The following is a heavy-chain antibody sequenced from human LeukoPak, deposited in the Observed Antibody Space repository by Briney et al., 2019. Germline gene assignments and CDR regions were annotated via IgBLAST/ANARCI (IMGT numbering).Heavy chain of an antibody. V-gene: IGHV3-21*01. CDR2: ISSSSSFI. Sequence: GGSLRLSCAASGFTFSNYRMNWVRQAPGKGLEWVSSISSSSSFIYYADSVKGRFTISRDNAKNSLYLQMNSLRAEDTAVYYCARGSSYDQSDFDSWGQGTLVTVSS. J-gene: IGHJ4*02. CDR1: GFTFSNYR. CDR3: ARGSSYDQSDFDS. D-gene: IGHD3-16*01.